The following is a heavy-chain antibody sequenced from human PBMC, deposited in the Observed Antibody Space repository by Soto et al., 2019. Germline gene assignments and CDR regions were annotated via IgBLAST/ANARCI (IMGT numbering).Heavy chain of an antibody. D-gene: IGHD4-4*01. Sequence: SETLSLTCTVSGGSISSGGYYWSWIRQHPGKGLEWIGYIYYSGSTYYNPSLKSRVTISVDTSKNQFSLKLSSVTAADTAVYYCARSYSNYGIYFDYWGQGTLVTVSS. CDR1: GGSISSGGYY. V-gene: IGHV4-31*03. J-gene: IGHJ4*02. CDR3: ARSYSNYGIYFDY. CDR2: IYYSGST.